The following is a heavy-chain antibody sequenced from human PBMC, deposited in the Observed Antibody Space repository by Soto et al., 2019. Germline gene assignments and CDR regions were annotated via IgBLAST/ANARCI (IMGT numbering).Heavy chain of an antibody. Sequence: QVQLVQSGAGVKKPGSSLKVSCKASGGTFSSYAISWVRQAPGPGLEWMGGIIPIFGTANYAQKFQGRVTITADESTSTAYVERSSLRSEDTAVYYCARDLGRSPHPRVRVLWGMDLCGQGTKVTVSS. CDR2: IIPIFGTA. J-gene: IGHJ6*02. D-gene: IGHD1-26*01. CDR1: GGTFSSYA. V-gene: IGHV1-69*01. CDR3: ARDLGRSPHPRVRVLWGMDL.